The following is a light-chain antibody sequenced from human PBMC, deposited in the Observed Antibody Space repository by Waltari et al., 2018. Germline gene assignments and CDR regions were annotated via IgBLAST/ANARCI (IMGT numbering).Light chain of an antibody. CDR2: GAS. CDR1: QSVSSN. V-gene: IGKV3-15*01. Sequence: EIVMTQSPATLSVSPGERATLSCRASQSVSSNLAWYQQKPGQAPRLLIYGASTRATGIPARFSGSVSGTEFTLTISSLQSEDFAVYYCQQYNNWPRGFTFGPGTKVDIK. CDR3: QQYNNWPRGFT. J-gene: IGKJ3*01.